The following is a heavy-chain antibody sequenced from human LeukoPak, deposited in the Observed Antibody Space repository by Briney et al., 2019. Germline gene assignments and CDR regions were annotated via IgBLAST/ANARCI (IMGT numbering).Heavy chain of an antibody. J-gene: IGHJ4*02. D-gene: IGHD5-18*01. CDR3: ARGTSPAMGTLGY. Sequence: GGSLRLSCAASGFTISSYAMHWVRQAPGKGLEYVSAINSNGDRTYYANSVKGRFTISRDNSKNTLYLQMGSLRAEDMALYYCARGTSPAMGTLGYWGQGTLVTVSS. V-gene: IGHV3-64*01. CDR1: GFTISSYA. CDR2: INSNGDRT.